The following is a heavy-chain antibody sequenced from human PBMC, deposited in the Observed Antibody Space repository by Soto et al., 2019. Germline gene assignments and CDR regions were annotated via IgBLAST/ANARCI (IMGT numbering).Heavy chain of an antibody. CDR1: GGSMTGYF. CDR2: VYNSGNT. CDR3: ARTHWVSATEY. V-gene: IGHV4-4*07. Sequence: QVQLQESGPGLVKPSETLSLTCTVSGGSMTGYFWTWIRQPAGKGLEWIGHVYNSGNTDYNPSFESRISMAVDTSKRQFSLKVKSVTAADTAVYYCARTHWVSATEYWGQGTLVTLSS. J-gene: IGHJ1*01. D-gene: IGHD2-21*02.